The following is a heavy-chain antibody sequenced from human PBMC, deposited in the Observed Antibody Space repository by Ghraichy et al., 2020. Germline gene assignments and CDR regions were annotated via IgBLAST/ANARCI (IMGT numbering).Heavy chain of an antibody. CDR2: INHSGST. CDR3: ARAVVAATPYFDY. D-gene: IGHD2-15*01. Sequence: SETLSLTCAVYDGSFSGHYWSWIRLPPGKGLEWIGEINHSGSTKNNPSLKSRVTISVDTSKKQFSLKLNSVTAADTAIYYCARAVVAATPYFDYWGLGTLVTVSS. J-gene: IGHJ4*02. V-gene: IGHV4-34*01. CDR1: DGSFSGHY.